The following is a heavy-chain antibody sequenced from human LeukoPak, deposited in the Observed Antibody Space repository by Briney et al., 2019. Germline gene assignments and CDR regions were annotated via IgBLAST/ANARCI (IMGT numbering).Heavy chain of an antibody. Sequence: AGGSLRLSCAASGFTFSNAWMNWVRQAPGKGLEWVAVISYDGSNKYYADSVKGRFTISRDNSKNTLYLQMNSLRAEDTAVYYCASSLGIEVAGPLDYWGQGTLVTVSS. CDR2: ISYDGSNK. D-gene: IGHD6-19*01. V-gene: IGHV3-30*03. J-gene: IGHJ4*02. CDR1: GFTFSNAW. CDR3: ASSLGIEVAGPLDY.